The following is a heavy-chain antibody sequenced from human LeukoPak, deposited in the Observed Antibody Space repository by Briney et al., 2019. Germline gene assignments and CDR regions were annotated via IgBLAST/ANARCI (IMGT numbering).Heavy chain of an antibody. CDR1: GFTFSSYE. D-gene: IGHD3-22*01. Sequence: PGGSLRLSCAASGFTFSSYEMIWVRQAPGKGLEWVSYISSSGTTMYYADSVKGRFTISRDNAKNSLYLQMNSLRAEDTAFYFCARESSSGYSFDHWGQGMLVTVSS. CDR2: ISSSGTTM. J-gene: IGHJ4*02. CDR3: ARESSSGYSFDH. V-gene: IGHV3-48*03.